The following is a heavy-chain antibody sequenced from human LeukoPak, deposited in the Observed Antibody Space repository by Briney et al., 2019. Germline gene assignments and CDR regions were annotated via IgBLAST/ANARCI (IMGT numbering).Heavy chain of an antibody. CDR3: AREGGPYYYDSSGYYNWFDP. D-gene: IGHD3-22*01. Sequence: GRSLRLSCAASGFTFSSYAMRWVRQAPGKGLEWVAVISYDGSNKYYADSVKGRFTISRDNSKNTLYLQMNSLRAEDTAVYYCAREGGPYYYDSSGYYNWFDPWGQGTLVTVSS. CDR1: GFTFSSYA. J-gene: IGHJ5*02. CDR2: ISYDGSNK. V-gene: IGHV3-30-3*01.